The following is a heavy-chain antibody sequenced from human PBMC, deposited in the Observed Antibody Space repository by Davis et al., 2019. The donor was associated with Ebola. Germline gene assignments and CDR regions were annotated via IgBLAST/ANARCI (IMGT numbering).Heavy chain of an antibody. CDR2: GIPILGVT. D-gene: IGHD2-2*01. J-gene: IGHJ6*03. V-gene: IGHV1-69*10. CDR3: ASPRSCRTTSCYYYYMDV. CDR1: GGSFSSYA. Sequence: SVKVSCKASGGSFSSYAISWVRQAPGQGLEWMGGGIPILGVTNYAQKFQGRVTITADKSTSTAYMELRSLRSEDTAVYFCASPRSCRTTSCYYYYMDVWGKGTTITVSS.